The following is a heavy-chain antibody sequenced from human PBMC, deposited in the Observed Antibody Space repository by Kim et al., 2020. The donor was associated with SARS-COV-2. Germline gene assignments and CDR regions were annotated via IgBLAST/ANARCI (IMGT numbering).Heavy chain of an antibody. V-gene: IGHV3-66*01. Sequence: GGSLRLSCAASGFTVSSNYMSWVRQAPGKGLEWVSVIYSGGSTYYADSVKGRFTISRDNSKNTLYLQMNSLRAEDTAVYYCAREWGELVPDYYYGMDVWGQGTTVTVSS. CDR1: GFTVSSNY. CDR2: IYSGGST. CDR3: AREWGELVPDYYYGMDV. D-gene: IGHD6-13*01. J-gene: IGHJ6*02.